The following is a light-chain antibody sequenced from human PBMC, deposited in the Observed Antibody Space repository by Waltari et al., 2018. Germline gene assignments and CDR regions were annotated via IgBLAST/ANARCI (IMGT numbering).Light chain of an antibody. J-gene: IGLJ2*01. V-gene: IGLV1-51*01. Sequence: ISCSGSSSNIGNNYVSWYQQLPGTAPKLLIYDNNKRPSGIPDRFSGSKSGTSATLGITGLQTGDEADYYCGTWDSSLSAGLFGGGTKLTVL. CDR1: SSNIGNNY. CDR3: GTWDSSLSAGL. CDR2: DNN.